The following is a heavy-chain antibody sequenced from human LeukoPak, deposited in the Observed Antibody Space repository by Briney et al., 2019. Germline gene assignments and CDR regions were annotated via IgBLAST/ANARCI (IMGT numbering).Heavy chain of an antibody. CDR2: ISGSGGST. D-gene: IGHD3-22*01. CDR1: GFTFSSYA. V-gene: IGHV3-23*01. J-gene: IGHJ6*02. Sequence: GGSLRLSCAASGFTFSSYAMSWVRQAPGKGLEWVSAISGSGGSTYYADSVKGRFTISRDNSKNTLYLQMNSLRAEDTAVYYCAKDPRFSSGSRPYGMDVWGQGTTVTVSS. CDR3: AKDPRFSSGSRPYGMDV.